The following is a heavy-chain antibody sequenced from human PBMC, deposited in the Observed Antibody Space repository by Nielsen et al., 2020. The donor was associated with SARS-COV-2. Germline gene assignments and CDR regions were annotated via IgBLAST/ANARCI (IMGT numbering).Heavy chain of an antibody. CDR2: IYHSGTT. J-gene: IGHJ5*02. CDR3: ARELSDCNESPCHRLGFDP. V-gene: IGHV4-4*02. Sequence: SETLSLTCAVFGGSIGSNNWWTWVRQPPGKGLEWIGEIYHSGTTNYNPSLKSRVTMSVDKNNNHFSLKLNSVTAADTATYFCARELSDCNESPCHRLGFDPWGQGTLVTVSS. CDR1: GGSIGSNNW. D-gene: IGHD2/OR15-2a*01.